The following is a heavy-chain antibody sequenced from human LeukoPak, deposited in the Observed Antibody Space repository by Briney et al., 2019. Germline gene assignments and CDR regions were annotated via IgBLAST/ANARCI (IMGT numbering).Heavy chain of an antibody. Sequence: GASVKVSCKASGGTFSSYAISWVRQAPGQGLEWMGGIIPIFGTANYAQKFQGRVTITADKSTSTAYMELSSLRSEDTAVYYCARGDDYHTYNDYWGQGTLVTVSS. CDR2: IIPIFGTA. V-gene: IGHV1-69*06. J-gene: IGHJ4*02. CDR3: ARGDDYHTYNDY. D-gene: IGHD5-24*01. CDR1: GGTFSSYA.